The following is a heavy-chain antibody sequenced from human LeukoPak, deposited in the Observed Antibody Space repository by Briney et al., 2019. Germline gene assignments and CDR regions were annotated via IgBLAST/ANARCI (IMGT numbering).Heavy chain of an antibody. D-gene: IGHD3-16*02. V-gene: IGHV3-21*01. J-gene: IGHJ4*02. Sequence: GGSLRLSCAASGFTFSSYSMNWVRQAPGKGLEWVSSISSSSYIYYADSVKGRFTISRDNAKNSLYLQMNSLRAEDTAVYYCARKPYDYVWGSYRPFDYWGQGTLVTVSS. CDR2: ISSSSYI. CDR3: ARKPYDYVWGSYRPFDY. CDR1: GFTFSSYS.